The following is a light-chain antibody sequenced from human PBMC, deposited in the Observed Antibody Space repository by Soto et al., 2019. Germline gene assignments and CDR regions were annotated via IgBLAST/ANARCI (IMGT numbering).Light chain of an antibody. V-gene: IGKV1-39*01. Sequence: DIQLTQSPSSLSASEGDTVTITCRASHSINSHLNWYQQKSGEAPKFLIYGTSDLHTGVPSRFSGSGSGTDFTLTISSLQPEDCAIYYCQQSYSTPSTFGQGTKLEIK. CDR2: GTS. CDR1: HSINSH. CDR3: QQSYSTPST. J-gene: IGKJ2*01.